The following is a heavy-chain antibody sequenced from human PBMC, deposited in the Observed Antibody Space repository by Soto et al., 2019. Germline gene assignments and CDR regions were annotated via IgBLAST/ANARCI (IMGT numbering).Heavy chain of an antibody. V-gene: IGHV1-2*02. CDR2: VNPNNGAT. CDR3: AKFPVQLEGGYNWFDP. J-gene: IGHJ5*02. CDR1: GYTFIDKY. Sequence: AAVKVSCKASGYTFIDKYMYIHCLRQAPGQGLEWMGCVNPNNGATKLAPKLQGRVTMTRDTSISTAYMQLSRMTSDATAVYYCAKFPVQLEGGYNWFDPWGQGTLVTVSS. D-gene: IGHD2-2*01.